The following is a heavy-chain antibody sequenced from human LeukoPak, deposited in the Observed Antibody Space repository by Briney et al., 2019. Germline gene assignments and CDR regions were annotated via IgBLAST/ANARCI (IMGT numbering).Heavy chain of an antibody. V-gene: IGHV4-39*07. J-gene: IGHJ3*02. D-gene: IGHD3-10*01. Sequence: SETLSLTCTVSGGSISSSSYYWGWIRQPPGKGLEWIGSIYYSGSTYYNPSLKGRVTISVDTSKNQFSLKLSSVTAADTAVYYCAREPHTMVRGTTIWGQGTMVTVSS. CDR3: AREPHTMVRGTTI. CDR1: GGSISSSSYY. CDR2: IYYSGST.